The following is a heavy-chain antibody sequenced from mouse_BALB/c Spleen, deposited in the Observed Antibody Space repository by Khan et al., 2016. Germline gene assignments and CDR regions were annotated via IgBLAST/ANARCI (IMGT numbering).Heavy chain of an antibody. CDR2: INYSGDT. CDR3: AIADYSWFSY. D-gene: IGHD1-1*02. V-gene: IGHV3-2*02. J-gene: IGHJ3*01. CDR1: GYSITSDYA. Sequence: EVQLVESGPGLVKPSQSLSLTCTVTGYSITSDYAWNWIRQFPGNKLEWMGYINYSGDTHYNPSLKSRISITRDTSKNHFFLHLTTGTAEDTATYYWAIADYSWFSYWCQGTLGTVSA.